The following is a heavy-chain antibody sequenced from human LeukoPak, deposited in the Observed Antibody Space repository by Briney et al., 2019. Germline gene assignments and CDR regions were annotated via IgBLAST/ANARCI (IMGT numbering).Heavy chain of an antibody. V-gene: IGHV4-39*01. CDR2: IYYSGST. CDR3: ARHYILAARKGITD. CDR1: GGSLSSSSYY. D-gene: IGHD1-20*01. J-gene: IGHJ4*02. Sequence: SETLSLTCTVSGGSLSSSSYYWGWIRQPPGKGLEWIGSIYYSGSTYYNPSLKSRVTISVDTSKNQFSLKLSSVTAADTAVYYCARHYILAARKGITDWGQGTLVTVSS.